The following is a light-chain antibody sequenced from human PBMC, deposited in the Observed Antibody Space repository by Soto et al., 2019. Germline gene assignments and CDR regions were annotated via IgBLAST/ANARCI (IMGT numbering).Light chain of an antibody. CDR2: EVT. CDR3: TSYAGTDPLGVV. Sequence: QSALTQPPSASGSPGQSVTISCTGTSGDVGGYDYVSWYQHHPGRAPKLLIYEVTKRPSGVPGRFSGSKSGNTASLTVSGLQAEDEADYYCTSYAGTDPLGVVFGGGTQLTVL. V-gene: IGLV2-8*01. J-gene: IGLJ2*01. CDR1: SGDVGGYDY.